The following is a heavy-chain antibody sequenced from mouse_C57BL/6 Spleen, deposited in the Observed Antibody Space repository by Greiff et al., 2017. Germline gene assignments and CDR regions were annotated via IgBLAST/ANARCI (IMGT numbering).Heavy chain of an antibody. CDR1: GFTFSDYY. J-gene: IGHJ2*01. D-gene: IGHD1-1*01. CDR2: INYDGSST. CDR3: ARYGISSFGY. V-gene: IGHV5-16*01. Sequence: EVQLVESEGGLVQPGSSMKLSCTASGFTFSDYYMAWVRQVPEKGLEWVANINYDGSSTYYLDSLKSRFIISRDNAKNILYLQMSSLKSEDTATYYCARYGISSFGYWRQGTTLTVSS.